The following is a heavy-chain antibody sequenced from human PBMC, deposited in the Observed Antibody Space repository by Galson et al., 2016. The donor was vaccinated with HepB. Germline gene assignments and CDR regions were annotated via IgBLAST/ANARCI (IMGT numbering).Heavy chain of an antibody. V-gene: IGHV3-48*02. J-gene: IGHJ6*02. Sequence: YLRLSCAASGFTFSDYSMNWVRQAPGKGLEWVSYIASNRRTIYYADSARGRFTISRDNAKNSLYLQMNSLRDEDTAVYYCARDGRRGYDMDVWGQGTTVTVSS. CDR3: ARDGRRGYDMDV. CDR2: IASNRRTI. CDR1: GFTFSDYS.